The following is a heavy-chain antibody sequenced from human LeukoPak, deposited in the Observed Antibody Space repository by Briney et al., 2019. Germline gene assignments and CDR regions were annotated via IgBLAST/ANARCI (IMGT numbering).Heavy chain of an antibody. CDR1: GGSISSSSYY. CDR3: ARVGVPVWQWLPSDENWFDP. V-gene: IGHV4-39*07. D-gene: IGHD6-19*01. J-gene: IGHJ5*02. Sequence: NPSETLSLTCTVSGGSISSSSYYWGWIRQPPGKGLEWIGEINHSGSTNYNPSLKSRVTISVDTSKNQFSLKLSSVTAADTAVYYCARVGVPVWQWLPSDENWFDPWGQGTLVTVSS. CDR2: INHSGST.